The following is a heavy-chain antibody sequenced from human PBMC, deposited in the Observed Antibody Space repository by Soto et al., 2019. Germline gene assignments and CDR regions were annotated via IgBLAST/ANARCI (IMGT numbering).Heavy chain of an antibody. CDR2: INPNSGGT. J-gene: IGHJ6*02. CDR1: GYTFTGYY. CDR3: ARGEGSSWYSYLTRRHYYGMDV. D-gene: IGHD6-13*01. V-gene: IGHV1-2*02. Sequence: ASVKVSCKASGYTFTGYYMHWVRQAPGQGLEWMGWINPNSGGTNYAQKFQGRVTMTRDTSISTAYMELSRLRSDDTAVYYCARGEGSSWYSYLTRRHYYGMDVWGQGPTVTVYS.